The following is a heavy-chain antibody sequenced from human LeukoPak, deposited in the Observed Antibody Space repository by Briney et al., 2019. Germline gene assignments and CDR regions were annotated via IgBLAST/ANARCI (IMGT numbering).Heavy chain of an antibody. CDR2: IYSGGST. CDR1: GFTVSSNY. Sequence: GGSLRLSCAASGFTVSSNYKSWVRQAPGKGLEWVSVIYSGGSTYYADSVKGRFTISRGNSKNTLYLQMNSLRAEDTAVYYCARYSGYDDAFDIWGQGTMVTVSS. D-gene: IGHD5-12*01. CDR3: ARYSGYDDAFDI. J-gene: IGHJ3*02. V-gene: IGHV3-53*01.